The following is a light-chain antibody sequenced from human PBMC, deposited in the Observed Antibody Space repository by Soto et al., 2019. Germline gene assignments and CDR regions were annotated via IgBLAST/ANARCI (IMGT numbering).Light chain of an antibody. CDR2: STS. Sequence: DIQMTQSPSSLSASVGDRVNITCRATQSIDTYLNWYQQRPGQAPSLLIYSTSTLQSGVPSRFRGSGSGTDFTLTISSLQPEDFATYFCQHVYSMPITFGPGTKVDLE. CDR1: QSIDTY. V-gene: IGKV1-39*01. J-gene: IGKJ3*01. CDR3: QHVYSMPIT.